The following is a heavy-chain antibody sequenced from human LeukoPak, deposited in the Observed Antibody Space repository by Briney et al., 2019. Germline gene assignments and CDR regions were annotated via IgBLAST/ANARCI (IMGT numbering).Heavy chain of an antibody. CDR1: GDSISGSY. CDR3: ARRSGVTGLDY. Sequence: SETLSLTCTISGDSISGSYWSWIRQPPGKGLEWIGYIYYTGSTNCNPSLKSRVTISVDTSKNQFSPKLSSVTAADTAMYYCARRSGVTGLDYWGQGTLVTVSS. D-gene: IGHD2-21*02. J-gene: IGHJ4*02. CDR2: IYYTGST. V-gene: IGHV4-59*08.